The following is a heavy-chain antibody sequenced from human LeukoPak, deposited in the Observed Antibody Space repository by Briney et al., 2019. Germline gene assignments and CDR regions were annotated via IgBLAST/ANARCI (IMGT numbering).Heavy chain of an antibody. CDR1: GYSFTSYW. D-gene: IGHD3-10*01. V-gene: IGHV5-51*01. Sequence: GESLKIACKGSGYSFTSYWIGWVRQMSGKGLEWMGIIYPGASDTRYRPSFQGQVTISADKSISTAYLQWNSLKASDTAMYYCAGALWFGEVLSGFDYWGQGTLVTVSS. CDR2: IYPGASDT. CDR3: AGALWFGEVLSGFDY. J-gene: IGHJ4*02.